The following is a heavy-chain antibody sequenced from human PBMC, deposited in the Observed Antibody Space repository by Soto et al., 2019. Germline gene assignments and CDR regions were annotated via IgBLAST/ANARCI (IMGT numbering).Heavy chain of an antibody. Sequence: VGSLRLSCAASGFTFSSYSMNWVRQAPGKGLEWVSSISSSSSYIYYADSVKGRFTISRDNAKNSLYLQMNSLRAEDTAVYYCASSRWLPGDDYWGQGTLVTVSS. J-gene: IGHJ4*02. CDR3: ASSRWLPGDDY. CDR2: ISSSSSYI. V-gene: IGHV3-21*01. CDR1: GFTFSSYS. D-gene: IGHD5-12*01.